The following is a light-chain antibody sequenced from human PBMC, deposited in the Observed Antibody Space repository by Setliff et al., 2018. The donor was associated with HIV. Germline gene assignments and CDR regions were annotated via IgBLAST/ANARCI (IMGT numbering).Light chain of an antibody. J-gene: IGLJ1*01. CDR3: CSYAGSHYV. CDR2: DVS. CDR1: TSDVGGYNY. V-gene: IGLV2-23*02. Sequence: QYSLTQPASVSGSPGQSITISCTGTTSDVGGYNYVSWYQQHPGKAPKLMIYDVSKRPSGVSNRFSGSKSGNTASLTISGLQAEDEADYYCCSYAGSHYVFGTGTKVTVL.